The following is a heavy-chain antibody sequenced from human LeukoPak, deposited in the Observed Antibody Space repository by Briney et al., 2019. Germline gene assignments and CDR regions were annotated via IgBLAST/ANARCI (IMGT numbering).Heavy chain of an antibody. Sequence: ASVKVSCKASGYTFTGYYMHWVRQAPGQGLKWMGWINPNSGGSNYAQKFQGRVTMTRDTSISTAYMELSRLRSDDTAVYYCARERSSGSYFSYWGQGTLVTVSS. CDR1: GYTFTGYY. V-gene: IGHV1-2*02. D-gene: IGHD1-26*01. CDR3: ARERSSGSYFSY. J-gene: IGHJ4*02. CDR2: INPNSGGS.